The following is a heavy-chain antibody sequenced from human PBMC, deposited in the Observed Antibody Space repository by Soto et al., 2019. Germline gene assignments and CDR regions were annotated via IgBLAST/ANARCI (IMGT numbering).Heavy chain of an antibody. V-gene: IGHV3-30-3*01. CDR1: GFTFSSYA. CDR2: ISCDGSNK. CDR3: ARDHLPSYSYGYYYYYGMDV. D-gene: IGHD5-18*01. J-gene: IGHJ6*02. Sequence: QVQLVESGGGVVQPGRSLRLSCAASGFTFSSYAMHWVRQAPGKWLEWVAVISCDGSNKYYADSVKGRFTISRDNSKNTLYLQMNSLIAEDTAVYYCARDHLPSYSYGYYYYYGMDVWGQGTTVTVSS.